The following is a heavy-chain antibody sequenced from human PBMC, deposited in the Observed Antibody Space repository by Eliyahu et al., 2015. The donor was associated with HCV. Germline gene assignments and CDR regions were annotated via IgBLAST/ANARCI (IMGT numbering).Heavy chain of an antibody. CDR2: INPNSGGT. V-gene: IGHV1-2*02. CDR1: GYTFTGYY. Sequence: QVQLVQSGAEVKKPGASVKVSCKASGYTFTGYYMHWVRQAPGQGLEWMGWINPNSGGTNYAQKFQGRVTMTRDTSISTAYMELSRLRSDDTAVYYCARHEQGVWELLDPVDGMDVWGQGTTVTVSS. D-gene: IGHD1-26*01. J-gene: IGHJ6*02. CDR3: ARHEQGVWELLDPVDGMDV.